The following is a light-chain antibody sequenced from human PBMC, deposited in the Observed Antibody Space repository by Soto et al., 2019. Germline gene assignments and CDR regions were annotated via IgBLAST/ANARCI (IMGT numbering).Light chain of an antibody. CDR2: KAS. J-gene: IGKJ1*01. Sequence: DIQMTQSPSTLSASVGDTVTITCRASQSFSNWLAWYQQKPGKAPKFLIYKASTLVSGVQSKFSGSGSGTEFPLTNSTLQPDDFATYYCQQYNSYWWTFGQGTKVEIK. CDR1: QSFSNW. V-gene: IGKV1-5*03. CDR3: QQYNSYWWT.